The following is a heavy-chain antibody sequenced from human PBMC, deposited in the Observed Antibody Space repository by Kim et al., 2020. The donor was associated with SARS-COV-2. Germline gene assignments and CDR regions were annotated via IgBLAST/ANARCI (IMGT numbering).Heavy chain of an antibody. Sequence: SETLSLTCTVSGGSISSGGYYWSWIRQHPGKGLEWIGYIYYSGSTYYNPSLKSRVTISVDTSKNQFSLKLSSVTATDTAVYYCARDGGIFGVWRDYYYGMDVWGQGTTVTVSS. D-gene: IGHD3-3*01. CDR2: IYYSGST. CDR3: ARDGGIFGVWRDYYYGMDV. J-gene: IGHJ6*02. V-gene: IGHV4-31*03. CDR1: GGSISSGGYY.